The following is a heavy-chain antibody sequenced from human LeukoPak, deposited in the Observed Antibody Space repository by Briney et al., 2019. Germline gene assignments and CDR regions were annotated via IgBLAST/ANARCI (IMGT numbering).Heavy chain of an antibody. D-gene: IGHD3-22*01. CDR2: IYPGDSDT. Sequence: RSGESLKISCKGSGYSFTSYWIGWVRQMPGKGLEWMGIIYPGDSDTRYSPSFQGQVTISADKSISTAYLQWSSLKASDTAMYYCAAHRRYYDSSGYSTEDAFDIWGQGTMVTVSS. CDR3: AAHRRYYDSSGYSTEDAFDI. CDR1: GYSFTSYW. J-gene: IGHJ3*02. V-gene: IGHV5-51*01.